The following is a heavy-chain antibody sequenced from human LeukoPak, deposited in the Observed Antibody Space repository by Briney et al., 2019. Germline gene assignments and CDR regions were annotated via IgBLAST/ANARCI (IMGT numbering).Heavy chain of an antibody. CDR1: GFSFSSYS. Sequence: GGSLRLSCAASGFSFSSYSMNWVRQAPGRGLEWISYISSGSRTIFYADSVKGRFAISRDNAKNSLYLLMNSLRADDTAVYYCARESITGDRDFDYWGQGTLITVSS. J-gene: IGHJ4*02. CDR2: ISSGSRTI. D-gene: IGHD7-27*01. V-gene: IGHV3-48*01. CDR3: ARESITGDRDFDY.